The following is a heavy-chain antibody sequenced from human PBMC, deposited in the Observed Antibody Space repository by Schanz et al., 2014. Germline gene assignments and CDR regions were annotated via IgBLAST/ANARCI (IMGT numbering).Heavy chain of an antibody. V-gene: IGHV1-2*02. D-gene: IGHD2-2*02. CDR2: INPNSGDT. Sequence: QVQLVQSGAEVKKSGASVKVSCKASGYTFTGYYIHWVRQAPGQGLEWMGWINPNSGDTNFAQKFQGRVTMTRATSISTAYMEMSGLRSDDTAVYYCARGEGYCSRTNCYTTDAMDVWGQGTTVTVSS. CDR3: ARGEGYCSRTNCYTTDAMDV. CDR1: GYTFTGYY. J-gene: IGHJ6*02.